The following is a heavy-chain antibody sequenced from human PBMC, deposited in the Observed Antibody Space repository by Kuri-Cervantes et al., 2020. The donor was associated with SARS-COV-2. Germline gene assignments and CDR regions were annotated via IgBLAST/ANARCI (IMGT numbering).Heavy chain of an antibody. D-gene: IGHD5-12*01. J-gene: IGHJ3*02. CDR3: ARELRLSRTDAFDI. CDR1: GFTLADYG. CDR2: ITWDGYNT. V-gene: IGHV3-43D*03. Sequence: GGSLRLSCATSGFTLADYGMYWVRQAPGKGLEWVSSITWDGYNTFYADSVKGRFTMSRDSSRNSLYLQMNSLRAEDTAVYYCARELRLSRTDAFDIWGQGTMVTVSS.